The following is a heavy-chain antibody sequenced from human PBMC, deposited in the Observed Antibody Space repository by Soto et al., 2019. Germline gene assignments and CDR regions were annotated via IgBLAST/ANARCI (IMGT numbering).Heavy chain of an antibody. V-gene: IGHV4-61*01. Sequence: QVQLQESGPGLVKPSETLSLTCTVSGGSVSSGSYYWSWIRPPPGKGLEWIGYIYYSGSTIHNPSLKSRVTISVDTSKNQFSLKLSSVTAADTAVYYCAREGTSDVYHHSSGMDVWGHGTTVTVSS. J-gene: IGHJ6*02. CDR2: IYYSGST. CDR3: AREGTSDVYHHSSGMDV. D-gene: IGHD2-2*01. CDR1: GGSVSSGSYY.